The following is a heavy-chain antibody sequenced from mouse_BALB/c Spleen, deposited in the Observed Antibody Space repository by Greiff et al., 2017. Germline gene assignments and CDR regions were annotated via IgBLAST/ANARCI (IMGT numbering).Heavy chain of an antibody. CDR3: ARPYDGYYVFDY. J-gene: IGHJ2*01. Sequence: EVQGVESGGGLVQPGGSRKLSCAASGFTFSSFGMHWVRQAPEKGLEWVAYISSGSSTIYYADTVKGRFTISRDNPKNTLFLQMTSLRSEDTAMYYCARPYDGYYVFDYWGQGTTLTVSS. CDR2: ISSGSSTI. V-gene: IGHV5-17*02. CDR1: GFTFSSFG. D-gene: IGHD2-3*01.